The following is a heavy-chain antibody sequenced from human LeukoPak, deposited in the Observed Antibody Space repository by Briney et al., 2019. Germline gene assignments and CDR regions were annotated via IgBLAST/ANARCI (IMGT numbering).Heavy chain of an antibody. CDR2: ISGYNGNT. CDR3: ASTTSFDREYCTNGVCVFDP. D-gene: IGHD2-8*01. CDR1: GYTFTTYN. Sequence: ASVKVSCKASGYTFTTYNINWVRQAPGQGLEWMGWISGYNGNTNYAQKLQGRVTMTTDTSTSTAYMELRSLRSDDTAVYYCASTTSFDREYCTNGVCVFDPWGQGTLVTVSS. J-gene: IGHJ5*02. V-gene: IGHV1-18*01.